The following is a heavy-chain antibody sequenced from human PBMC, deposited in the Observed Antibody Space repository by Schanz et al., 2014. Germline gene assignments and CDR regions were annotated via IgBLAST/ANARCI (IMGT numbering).Heavy chain of an antibody. CDR2: ISGSGAST. CDR3: ARKMKLGVYGGKGHDSLDI. CDR1: EFTFSTDA. V-gene: IGHV3-23*01. J-gene: IGHJ3*02. Sequence: EVQLLESGGGLVQPGGSLRLSCVASEFTFSTDAMSWVRQAPGKGLEWVSGISGSGASTYYADSVRGRFTISRDNAKNTLYLQMNTLRAEDTAVYYCARKMKLGVYGGKGHDSLDIWGQGTMVTVSS. D-gene: IGHD4-17*01.